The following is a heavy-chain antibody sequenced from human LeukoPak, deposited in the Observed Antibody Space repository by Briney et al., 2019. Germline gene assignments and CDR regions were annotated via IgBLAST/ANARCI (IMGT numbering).Heavy chain of an antibody. D-gene: IGHD3-10*01. V-gene: IGHV4-59*01. CDR1: GGSISSYY. CDR3: ARAEGGFPYYFDY. Sequence: PSETLSLTCTVSGGSISSYYWSWIRQPPGKGPEWIGYIYYSGSTNYNPSLKSRVTISVDTSKNQFSLKLSSVTAADTAVYYCARAEGGFPYYFDYWGQGTLVTVSS. CDR2: IYYSGST. J-gene: IGHJ4*02.